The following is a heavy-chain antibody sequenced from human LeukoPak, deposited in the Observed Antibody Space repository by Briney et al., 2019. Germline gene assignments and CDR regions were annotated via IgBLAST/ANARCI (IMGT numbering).Heavy chain of an antibody. V-gene: IGHV3-23*01. D-gene: IGHD6-13*01. J-gene: IGHJ5*02. CDR1: GFTFSSSA. CDR2: ISGSGGST. Sequence: GGSLRLSCAASGFTFSSSAMSWVHQAPGKGLEWVSGISGSGGSTYYADSVKGRFTISRDNSKNTLYLQMNSLRAEDTAVYYCAKDGWVAFGSSWYPNWFDPWGQGTLVTVSS. CDR3: AKDGWVAFGSSWYPNWFDP.